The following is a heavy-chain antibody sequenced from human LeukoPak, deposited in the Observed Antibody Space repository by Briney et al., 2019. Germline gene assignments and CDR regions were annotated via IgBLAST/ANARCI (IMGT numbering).Heavy chain of an antibody. CDR3: AGSNYYDSSGYYPDAFDI. Sequence: PSETLSLTCTVSGGSISSYYWSWIRHPAGKGLEWIGRIYTSGSTNYNPSLKSRVTMSVDTSKNQFSLKLSSVTAADTAVYYCAGSNYYDSSGYYPDAFDIWGQGTMVTVSS. J-gene: IGHJ3*02. D-gene: IGHD3-22*01. CDR1: GGSISSYY. V-gene: IGHV4-4*07. CDR2: IYTSGST.